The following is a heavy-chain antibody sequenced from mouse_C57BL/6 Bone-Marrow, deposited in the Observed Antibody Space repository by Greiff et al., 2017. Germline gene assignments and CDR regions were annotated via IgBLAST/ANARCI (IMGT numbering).Heavy chain of an antibody. V-gene: IGHV1-75*01. J-gene: IGHJ4*01. CDR2: IFPGSGST. CDR3: ARLRLLRYYYAMDY. D-gene: IGHD2-3*01. CDR1: GYTFTDYY. Sequence: VQVVESGPELVKPGASVKISCKASGYTFTDYYINWVKQRPGQGLEWIGWIFPGSGSTYYNEKFKGKATLTVDKSSSTAYMLLSSLTSEDSAVYFCARLRLLRYYYAMDYWGQGTSVTVSS.